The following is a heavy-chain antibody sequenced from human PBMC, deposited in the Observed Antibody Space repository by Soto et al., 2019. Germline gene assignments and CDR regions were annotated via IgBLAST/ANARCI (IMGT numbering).Heavy chain of an antibody. CDR1: GGAFTNYS. V-gene: IGHV1-69*06. CDR3: AIWSNWNPLYYRGMDV. Sequence: QVQLLQSGAKVKKPGSSVKVSCKVSGGAFTNYSLNWVRHAPGQGLEWLGGIIPLHNTSNYSLKLLGRGSVTADISSNTVYMHLSGLTSDDTATYYCAIWSNWNPLYYRGMDVWGQGTTVTVSS. J-gene: IGHJ6*02. D-gene: IGHD1-20*01. CDR2: IIPLHNTS.